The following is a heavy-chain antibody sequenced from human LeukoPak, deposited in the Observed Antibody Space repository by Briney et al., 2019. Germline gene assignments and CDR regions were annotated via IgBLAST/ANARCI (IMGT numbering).Heavy chain of an antibody. Sequence: SETLSLTCTASGGSISSYYWSWIRQPPGKGLEWIGYIYYSGSTNYNPSLKSRVTISVDTSKNQFSLKLSSVTAADTAVYYCARAGRYYYYGMDVWGQGTTVTVSS. CDR1: GGSISSYY. CDR3: ARAGRYYYYGMDV. CDR2: IYYSGST. J-gene: IGHJ6*02. V-gene: IGHV4-59*01.